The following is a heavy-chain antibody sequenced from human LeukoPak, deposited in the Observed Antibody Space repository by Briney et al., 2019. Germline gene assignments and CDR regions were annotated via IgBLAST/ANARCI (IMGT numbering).Heavy chain of an antibody. J-gene: IGHJ4*02. CDR1: GYTFTSYA. D-gene: IGHD6-13*01. Sequence: ASVKVSCKASGYTFTSYAMHWVRQAPGQRLEWMGWINAGNGNTKYSQEFQGRVTITRDTSASTAYVELSSLRSEDMAVHYCARARYSSRSDFDYWGQGTLVTVSS. CDR2: INAGNGNT. CDR3: ARARYSSRSDFDY. V-gene: IGHV1-3*03.